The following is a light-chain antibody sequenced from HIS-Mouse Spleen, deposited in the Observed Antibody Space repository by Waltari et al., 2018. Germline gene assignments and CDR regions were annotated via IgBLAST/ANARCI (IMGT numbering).Light chain of an antibody. Sequence: QSALTQPASVSGSPGQSITISCTGTSSDVGSYNLVSWYQQHPGKAPKLMIYEGSKRPAGVSNRFSGSKSGNTAFLTISGLQAEDEADYYCCSYAGSSTPRVFGGGTKLTVL. J-gene: IGLJ2*01. V-gene: IGLV2-23*01. CDR3: CSYAGSSTPRV. CDR1: SSDVGSYNL. CDR2: EGS.